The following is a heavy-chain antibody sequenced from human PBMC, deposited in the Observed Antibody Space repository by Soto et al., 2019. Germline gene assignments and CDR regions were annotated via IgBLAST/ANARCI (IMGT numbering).Heavy chain of an antibody. CDR1: GGSISSYY. J-gene: IGHJ6*02. CDR2: IYYSGST. Sequence: QVQLQESGPGLVKPSETLSLTCTVSGGSISSYYWSWIRQPPGKGLEWIGYIYYSGSTNYNPSLKSRVTISVDTSKNQFSLKLSSVTAADTGVYYCARDRRATMVRGVDYYYYGMDVWGQGTTVTVSS. CDR3: ARDRRATMVRGVDYYYYGMDV. D-gene: IGHD3-10*01. V-gene: IGHV4-59*01.